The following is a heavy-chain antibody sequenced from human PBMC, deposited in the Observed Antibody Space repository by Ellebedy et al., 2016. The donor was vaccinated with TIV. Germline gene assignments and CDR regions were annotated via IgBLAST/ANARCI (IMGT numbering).Heavy chain of an antibody. CDR1: GYTFRSHI. CDR2: ISPYTGDS. J-gene: IGHJ4*02. D-gene: IGHD5/OR15-5a*01. V-gene: IGHV1-18*01. CDR3: ARDMVQGMVSRYLWFDY. Sequence: ASVKVSCKTSGYTFRSHIISWVRQAPGQGLEWMGWISPYTGDSNYAQKFKGRVTVTTDTSTNTAYMELRSLRSDSTAVYYCARDMVQGMVSRYLWFDYWGQGTLVTVSS.